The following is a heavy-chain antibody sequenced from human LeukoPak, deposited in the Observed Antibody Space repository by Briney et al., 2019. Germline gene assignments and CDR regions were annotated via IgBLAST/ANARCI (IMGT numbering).Heavy chain of an antibody. Sequence: SETPSLTCDVSGGSIDSTNWWNWVRQPPGKGLEWIGEIHHDGRINYNPSLKSRVTLSVDKSKNQFSLRLNSVTAADTAMYYCARSHDHLWGNYPDYWGQGTLVTVSS. D-gene: IGHD3-16*02. CDR2: IHHDGRI. CDR3: ARSHDHLWGNYPDY. J-gene: IGHJ4*02. V-gene: IGHV4/OR15-8*01. CDR1: GGSIDSTNW.